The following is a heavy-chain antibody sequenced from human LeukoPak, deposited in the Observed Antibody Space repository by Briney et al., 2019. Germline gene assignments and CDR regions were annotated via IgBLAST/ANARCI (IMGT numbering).Heavy chain of an antibody. D-gene: IGHD3-9*01. V-gene: IGHV4-39*01. Sequence: PSETLSLTCTVSGGSISSSSYYWDWIRQPPGKGLEWIGTIYYSGSTYYNPSLKSRVTISVDTSKNQFSLKLSSVTAADTAVYYCARQYYDILTGYSDWFDPWGQGTLVTVSS. CDR2: IYYSGST. CDR1: GGSISSSSYY. CDR3: ARQYYDILTGYSDWFDP. J-gene: IGHJ5*02.